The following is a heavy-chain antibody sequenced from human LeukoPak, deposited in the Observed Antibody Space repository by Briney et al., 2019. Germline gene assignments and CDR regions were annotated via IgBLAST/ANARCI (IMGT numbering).Heavy chain of an antibody. CDR1: GYTFTSYD. CDR2: MNPNSGNT. V-gene: IGHV1-8*01. D-gene: IGHD3-10*01. J-gene: IGHJ6*03. Sequence: PSASVKVSCKASGYTFTSYDINWVRQAPGQGLEWVGWMNPNSGNTGYAQKFQGRVTMTRNTSISTAYMELSSLRSEDTAVYYCARGSRITMVRGVIYYYYYMDVWGKGTTVTVSS. CDR3: ARGSRITMVRGVIYYYYYMDV.